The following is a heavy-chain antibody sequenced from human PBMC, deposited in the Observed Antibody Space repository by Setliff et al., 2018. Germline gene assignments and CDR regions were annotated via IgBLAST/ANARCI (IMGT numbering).Heavy chain of an antibody. CDR2: ISVYNGDT. J-gene: IGHJ4*02. CDR1: GYTFRNYA. Sequence: ASVKVSCKASGYTFRNYAFAWVRQAPGQGLEWVGWISVYNGDTNYAQKFQGRVTLTTDTSTSTAYMELRSLTSDDSAFYYCARERDWNDELTFDYWGQGTLVTVSS. CDR3: ARERDWNDELTFDY. V-gene: IGHV1-18*01. D-gene: IGHD1-1*01.